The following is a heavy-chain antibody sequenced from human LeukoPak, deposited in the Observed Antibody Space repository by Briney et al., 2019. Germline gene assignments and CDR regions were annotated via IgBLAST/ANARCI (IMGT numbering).Heavy chain of an antibody. CDR2: INSDGSST. J-gene: IGHJ4*02. CDR1: GFTFSSYW. CDR3: VGATTYYFDY. V-gene: IGHV3-74*01. D-gene: IGHD1-26*01. Sequence: PGGSLRLSCAASGFTFSSYWMHWVRQASGKGLVWVSRINSDGSSTSYADSVKGRFTISRDNAKNTLYLQMNSLRAEDTAVYYCVGATTYYFDYWGQGTLVTVSS.